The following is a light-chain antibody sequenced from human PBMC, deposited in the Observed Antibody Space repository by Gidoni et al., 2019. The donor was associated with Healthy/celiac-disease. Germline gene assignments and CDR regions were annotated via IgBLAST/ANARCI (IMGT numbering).Light chain of an antibody. CDR2: EVS. CDR1: SSDVGGYNY. J-gene: IGLJ2*01. CDR3: SSYTTSSTLGV. V-gene: IGLV2-14*01. Sequence: QSALTQPASVSGSPGQSITISCTGTSSDVGGYNYVSWYQHHPGKAPKLMIYEVSDRPSGVSNRFSGSKSGNTDSLTISGLQAEDEADYYCSSYTTSSTLGVFGGGTKLTVL.